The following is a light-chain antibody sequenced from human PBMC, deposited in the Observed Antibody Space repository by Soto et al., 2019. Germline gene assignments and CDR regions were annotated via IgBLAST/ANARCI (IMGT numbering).Light chain of an antibody. J-gene: IGKJ4*01. V-gene: IGKV3-20*01. CDR2: GAS. CDR1: QSVSSSY. Sequence: EIALTQSPGTLSLSPGERATLSCRASQSVSSSYLAWYQQKPGQAPSLLIYGASSRATGIPDRFRGSGSGTDFTLTISRLEPEDFAVYYCQQYGSSPLLTFGGGTKVEIK. CDR3: QQYGSSPLLT.